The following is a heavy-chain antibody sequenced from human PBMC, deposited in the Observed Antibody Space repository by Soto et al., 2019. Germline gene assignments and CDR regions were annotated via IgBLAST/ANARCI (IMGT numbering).Heavy chain of an antibody. CDR3: ARDYCGGDCSSVPNLDL. CDR2: IYYSGST. V-gene: IGHV4-59*01. D-gene: IGHD2-21*02. CDR1: GGSISSYY. Sequence: QVQLQESGPGLVKPSETLYLTCTVSGGSISSYYWSWIRQPPGQGLEWIGYIYYSGSTKDNPYIKGRGTISVDTSNTQSSLKLSSVTAADTAVYSCARDYCGGDCSSVPNLDLWGRGTLVTVST. J-gene: IGHJ2*01.